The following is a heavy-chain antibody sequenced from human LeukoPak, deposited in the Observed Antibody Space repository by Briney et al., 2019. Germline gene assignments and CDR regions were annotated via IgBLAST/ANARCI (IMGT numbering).Heavy chain of an antibody. Sequence: GGSLRLSCAASGFTFNTYAMIWVRQAPGKGLEWVSALSSSGPTTYYADSVKGRFTISRDNSKKTLYLQMNSLRVDDTAVYYCAHTIAARPYWGQGTLVTVSS. CDR3: AHTIAARPY. CDR2: LSSSGPTT. J-gene: IGHJ4*02. V-gene: IGHV3-23*01. CDR1: GFTFNTYA. D-gene: IGHD6-6*01.